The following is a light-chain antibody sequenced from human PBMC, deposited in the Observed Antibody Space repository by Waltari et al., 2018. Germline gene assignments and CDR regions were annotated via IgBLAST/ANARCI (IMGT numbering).Light chain of an antibody. J-gene: IGLJ3*02. Sequence: QSALTQPPSASGSPGPPVSLSCSGASSELGPYNYVPRYQHHPGKAPKLIIYEVDKRPSGVPDRFSGSKSGDTASLTVSGLQAEDEADYYCSSYAGSNNLGVFGGGTKLTVL. CDR1: SSELGPYNY. CDR3: SSYAGSNNLGV. V-gene: IGLV2-8*01. CDR2: EVD.